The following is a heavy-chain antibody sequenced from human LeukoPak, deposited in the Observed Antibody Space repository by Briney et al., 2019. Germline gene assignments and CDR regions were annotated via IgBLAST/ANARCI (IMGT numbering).Heavy chain of an antibody. Sequence: GGSLRLSCAASGFTVSNNYISWVRQAPGKGLESVAVIHGGGDTHYADSVKGRSTISKDNSKNTVYLQMNSLRAEDTAVYYCAKDRGYTTGRDFDFWGQGALVTVSS. CDR3: AKDRGYTTGRDFDF. CDR1: GFTVSNNY. D-gene: IGHD3-10*01. CDR2: IHGGGDT. V-gene: IGHV3-66*01. J-gene: IGHJ4*02.